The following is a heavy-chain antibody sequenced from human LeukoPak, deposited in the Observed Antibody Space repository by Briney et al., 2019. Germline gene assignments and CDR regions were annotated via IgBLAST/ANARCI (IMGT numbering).Heavy chain of an antibody. CDR3: ARGGEMATLDGC. J-gene: IGHJ4*02. CDR2: IIAIFGTA. CDR1: GGTFSSYA. D-gene: IGHD5-24*01. V-gene: IGHV1-69*05. Sequence: AVKFSCNASGGTFSSYAISWVRQAPRQGHEWMGAIIAIFGTANYAQKFQGRVTITTDESTSTAYMELSSLRSEDTAVYYCARGGEMATLDGCWGQGTMVSV.